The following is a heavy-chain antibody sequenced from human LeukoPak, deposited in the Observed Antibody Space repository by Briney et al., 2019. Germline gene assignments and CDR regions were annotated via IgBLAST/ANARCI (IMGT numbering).Heavy chain of an antibody. CDR2: IVVGSGNT. Sequence: SVKVSCKASGFTFSSSAMQWVRQARGQRLEWVGWIVVGSGNTNYAQKSQERVTITRDMSTSTAYMELSSLRSEDTAVYYCAAYCGGDCLNDYWGQGTLVTVSS. D-gene: IGHD2-21*01. J-gene: IGHJ4*02. CDR3: AAYCGGDCLNDY. CDR1: GFTFSSSA. V-gene: IGHV1-58*02.